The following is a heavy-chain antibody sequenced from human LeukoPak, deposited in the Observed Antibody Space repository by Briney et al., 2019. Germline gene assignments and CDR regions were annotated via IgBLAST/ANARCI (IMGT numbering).Heavy chain of an antibody. J-gene: IGHJ4*02. CDR3: ARDDYDFWSGYYFDY. V-gene: IGHV3-21*01. D-gene: IGHD3-3*01. CDR2: ISSSSSYI. Sequence: GGSLRLSCAASGFTFSSYSMNWVRQAPGKGLEWVSSISSSSSYIYYADSVKGRFTISRDNAKNSLYLQMNSLRAEDTAVYYCARDDYDFWSGYYFDYWGQGTLATVSS. CDR1: GFTFSSYS.